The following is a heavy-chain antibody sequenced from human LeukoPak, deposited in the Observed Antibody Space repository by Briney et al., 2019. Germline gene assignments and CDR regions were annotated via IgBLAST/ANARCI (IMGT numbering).Heavy chain of an antibody. J-gene: IGHJ4*02. CDR3: AKTLARGSYSARHYYFDY. D-gene: IGHD1-26*01. Sequence: GGSLRLSCAASGFTFSSYGMHWVRQAPGKGLEWVAFIRYDGSNKYYADSVKGRFTISRDNSKNTLYLQMNSLRAEDTAVYYCAKTLARGSYSARHYYFDYWGQGTLVTVSS. CDR2: IRYDGSNK. CDR1: GFTFSSYG. V-gene: IGHV3-30*02.